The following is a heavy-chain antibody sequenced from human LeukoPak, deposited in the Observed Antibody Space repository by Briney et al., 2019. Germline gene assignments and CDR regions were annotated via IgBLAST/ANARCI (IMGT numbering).Heavy chain of an antibody. CDR2: IRSKANSYAT. Sequence: GGSLRLSCAASGFTFSGSAMHWVRQASGKGLEWVGRIRSKANSYATAYAASVKGRFTISRDDSKNTAYLQMNSLKTEDTAVYYCTRPYDFWSGYSQYGMDAWGQGTTVTVSS. CDR3: TRPYDFWSGYSQYGMDA. J-gene: IGHJ6*02. CDR1: GFTFSGSA. V-gene: IGHV3-73*01. D-gene: IGHD3-3*01.